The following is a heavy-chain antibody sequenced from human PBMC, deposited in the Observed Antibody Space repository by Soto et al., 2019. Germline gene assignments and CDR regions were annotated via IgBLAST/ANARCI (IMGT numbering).Heavy chain of an antibody. CDR2: IYHSGST. V-gene: IGHV4-61*01. CDR1: GGSVSSGSYY. CDR3: ARLSAAWFDP. D-gene: IGHD6-19*01. Sequence: SETPSLTCTVSGGSVSSGSYYWGWIRQPPGKGLEWIGYIYHSGSTNYNPSLKSRVTISVDMSKNQFSLSLTSVTATDTAVYYCARLSAAWFDPWGQGTLVTVSS. J-gene: IGHJ5*02.